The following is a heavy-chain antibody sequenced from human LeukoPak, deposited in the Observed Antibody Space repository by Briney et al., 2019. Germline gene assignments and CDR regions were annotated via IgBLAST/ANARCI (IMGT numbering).Heavy chain of an antibody. CDR2: MNPNSGNT. J-gene: IGHJ4*02. CDR1: GYTFTSYD. D-gene: IGHD2-8*01. Sequence: VKVSCKASGYTFTSYDINWVRQATGQGLEWMGWMNPNSGNTGYAQKFQGRVTMTRNTSISTAYMELSSLRSEDTAVYYCARGDCTNGVCGETWSQGTLVTVSS. V-gene: IGHV1-8*01. CDR3: ARGDCTNGVCGET.